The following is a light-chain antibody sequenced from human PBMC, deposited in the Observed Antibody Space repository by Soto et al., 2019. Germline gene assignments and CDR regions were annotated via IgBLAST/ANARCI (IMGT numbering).Light chain of an antibody. CDR3: SSYTSSGTYV. J-gene: IGLJ1*01. CDR2: DAS. V-gene: IGLV2-14*01. CDR1: SSDVGGYNY. Sequence: SALAQPASVSGSPGQSITISCTGTSSDVGGYNYVSWYQQHPGKAPKVMIYDASNRPSGVSNRSSGSKSGNTASLTISGLQAEDEADYFCSSYTSSGTYVFGTGTKVTVL.